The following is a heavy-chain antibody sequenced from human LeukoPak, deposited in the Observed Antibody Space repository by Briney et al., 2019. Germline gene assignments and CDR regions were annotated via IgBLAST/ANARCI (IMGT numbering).Heavy chain of an antibody. CDR2: ISAYNGNT. Sequence: ASVKVSSKASGYTFTSYGISCVRQAPGQGLEWMGWISAYNGNTNYAQKLQGRVTMTTDTSKSTAYMELRSLRSDDTAVYYCAREPPDYYDSSGPGAARYWGPGTLVTVSS. CDR3: AREPPDYYDSSGPGAARY. D-gene: IGHD3-22*01. J-gene: IGHJ4*02. V-gene: IGHV1-18*01. CDR1: GYTFTSYG.